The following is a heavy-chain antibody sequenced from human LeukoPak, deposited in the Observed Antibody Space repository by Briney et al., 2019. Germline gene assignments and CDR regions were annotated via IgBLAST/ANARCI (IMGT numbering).Heavy chain of an antibody. D-gene: IGHD2-2*01. CDR1: GFTFSNYA. Sequence: GGSLRLSCAASGFTFSNYAMNWVRQAPGKGLEWVSGISGSGDSTNYADSVKGRFTISRDNSKNTLFLQMNSLRAEDTAVYYCAKNAGLVYCTSTSCPFDPWGQGTLVTVSS. CDR2: ISGSGDST. J-gene: IGHJ5*02. V-gene: IGHV3-23*01. CDR3: AKNAGLVYCTSTSCPFDP.